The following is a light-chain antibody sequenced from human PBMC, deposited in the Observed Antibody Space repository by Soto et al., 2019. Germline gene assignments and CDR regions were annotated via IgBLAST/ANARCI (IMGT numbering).Light chain of an antibody. CDR2: DAY. V-gene: IGKV1-5*01. J-gene: IGKJ4*01. CDR3: QQYNTYSSLT. Sequence: DIQMTQSPSTLSASVGDRVTITCRASQSISSWLAWYQQKLGRAPRLLFYDAYSLESGVPSRFSGSGYGTEFTLTISSLQPDDFATYYCQQYNTYSSLTXGGGTKVDIK. CDR1: QSISSW.